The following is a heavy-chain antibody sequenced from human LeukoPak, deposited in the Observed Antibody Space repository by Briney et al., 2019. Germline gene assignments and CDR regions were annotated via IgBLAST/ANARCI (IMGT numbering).Heavy chain of an antibody. D-gene: IGHD3-22*01. CDR3: ARRLYYDSSCFDY. Sequence: GGSLRLSCAASGSTFSSYWLHWGRQAPGKGLVGVARINSDGSSTSYADSVKGRFTISRDNAKNTLDLQMNRLRAEHTAVSYCARRLYYDSSCFDYCSQGTLVTVSS. J-gene: IGHJ4*02. CDR1: GSTFSSYW. CDR2: INSDGSST. V-gene: IGHV3-74*01.